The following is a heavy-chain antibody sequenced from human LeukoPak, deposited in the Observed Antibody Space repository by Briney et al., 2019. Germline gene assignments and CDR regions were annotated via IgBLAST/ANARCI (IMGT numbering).Heavy chain of an antibody. Sequence: GASVTDSCKASGYTFTCYDMNWVRQASGQGVEWRGWMKPNRGNTGSAQNFQGRVTMNRDTSISTAYMELSSLRSEDTAVYYCARGPIYYSTGIYYFDYWGQGTMVTVSS. CDR1: GYTFTCYD. CDR3: ARGPIYYSTGIYYFDY. V-gene: IGHV1-8*01. CDR2: MKPNRGNT. J-gene: IGHJ4*02. D-gene: IGHD3-10*01.